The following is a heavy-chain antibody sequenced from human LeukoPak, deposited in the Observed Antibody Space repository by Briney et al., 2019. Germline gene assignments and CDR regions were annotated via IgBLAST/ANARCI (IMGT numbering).Heavy chain of an antibody. CDR3: ARDGEQQLGWFDP. J-gene: IGHJ5*02. CDR1: GFTFSSYA. CDR2: ISYDGSNK. Sequence: GRSLRLSCAASGFTFSSYAMHWVRQAPGKGLEWVAVISYDGSNKHYADSVKGRFTISRDNSKNTLYLQMNRLRSDDTAVYYCARDGEQQLGWFDPWGQGTLVTVSS. V-gene: IGHV3-30*04. D-gene: IGHD6-13*01.